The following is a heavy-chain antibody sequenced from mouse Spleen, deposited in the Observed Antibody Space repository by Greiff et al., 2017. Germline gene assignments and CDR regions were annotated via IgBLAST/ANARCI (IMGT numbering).Heavy chain of an antibody. J-gene: IGHJ4*01. V-gene: IGHV1-53*01. CDR1: GYTFTSYW. CDR3: ARGYYAMDY. Sequence: VQLQQPGPELVKPGASVKLSCKASGYTFTSYWMPWVKQRPGQGLEWIGNINPSNGATNYNEKFKSKATLTVDQSYSTAYMQLSILTSEDSTVYYCARGYYAMDYWGQGTSVTVSS. CDR2: INPSNGAT.